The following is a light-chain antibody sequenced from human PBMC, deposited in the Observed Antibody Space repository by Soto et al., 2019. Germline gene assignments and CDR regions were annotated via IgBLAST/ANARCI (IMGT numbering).Light chain of an antibody. Sequence: DIDMSHSLSSVSASFVERVSIACRTSQDIRSYLNWYQQRPGKAPKLLIYATASLQSGVPSRFSGSGSGTDFALTISSLQPEDFATYYCQQSYSTPRTFGQGTKVDI. CDR2: ATA. V-gene: IGKV1-39*01. J-gene: IGKJ2*01. CDR3: QQSYSTPRT. CDR1: QDIRSY.